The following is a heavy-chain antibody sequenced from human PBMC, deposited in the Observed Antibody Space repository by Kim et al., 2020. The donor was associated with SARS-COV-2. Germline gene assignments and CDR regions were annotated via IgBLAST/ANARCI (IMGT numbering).Heavy chain of an antibody. D-gene: IGHD3-16*01. CDR2: VSGFNTNA. CDR1: GYPFSSFA. CDR3: ARSMFDYSWGTALKQEDS. Sequence: AVKVSCKTSGYPFSSFAITWVRQAPGQGLEWMGWVSGFNTNANYTEKFQGRLTLTADITTSTAYMDLRSLRSDDTAVYYCARSMFDYSWGTALKQEDSWGQGTLLTVTS. V-gene: IGHV1-18*01. J-gene: IGHJ4*02.